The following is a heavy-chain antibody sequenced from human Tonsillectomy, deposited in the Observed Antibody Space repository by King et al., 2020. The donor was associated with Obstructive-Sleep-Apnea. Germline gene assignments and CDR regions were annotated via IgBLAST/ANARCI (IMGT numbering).Heavy chain of an antibody. CDR3: THRSSGGPSGFDS. CDR1: GFSLTTSGVG. J-gene: IGHJ4*02. V-gene: IGHV2-5*02. CDR2: IYLDDDK. D-gene: IGHD6-19*01. Sequence: TLKESGPSLVKPTQTLTLTCTFSGFSLTTSGVGVGWIRQAPGKDLEWLALIYLDDDKRYSPSLKNRRTITKDTSEDQVVLTMTNMDPVDTATYYCTHRSSGGPSGFDSWGQGTLVTVSS.